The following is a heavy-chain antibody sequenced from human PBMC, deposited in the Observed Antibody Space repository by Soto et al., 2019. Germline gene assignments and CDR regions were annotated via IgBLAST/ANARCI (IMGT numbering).Heavy chain of an antibody. CDR3: ARGNPFNYAGFDV. CDR2: MNAKSGDT. CDR1: GYTFSDFD. D-gene: IGHD3-16*01. V-gene: IGHV1-8*01. Sequence: QAHLEQSGAEVRGPGASVKVSCKASGYTFSDFDINWLRQASGQGPEWMGWMNAKSGDTFFAQRFQGKFNMTWDTSLSTAYMEVGSLTSDDTAIYYCARGNPFNYAGFDVWGQGPTVAVSS. J-gene: IGHJ6*02.